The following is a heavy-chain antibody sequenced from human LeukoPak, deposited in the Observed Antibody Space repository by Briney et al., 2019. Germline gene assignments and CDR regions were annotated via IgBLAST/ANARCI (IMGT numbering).Heavy chain of an antibody. CDR3: AKHRDNGDSSGYHDFDF. D-gene: IGHD3-22*01. J-gene: IGHJ4*02. CDR2: TGASGVTP. Sequence: PGGSLRLSCAASGFTFTNYAMSWVRQAPGKGLEWVSGTGASGVTPHYADSVRGRFSLSRDNSKNTLYLQLSSLGAEDTAVYYCAKHRDNGDSSGYHDFDFWGQGTLVTVSS. CDR1: GFTFTNYA. V-gene: IGHV3-23*01.